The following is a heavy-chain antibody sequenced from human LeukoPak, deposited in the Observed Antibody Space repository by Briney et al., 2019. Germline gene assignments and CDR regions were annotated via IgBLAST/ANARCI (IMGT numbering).Heavy chain of an antibody. CDR2: VYYSGSA. V-gene: IGHV4-4*08. Sequence: SETLSLTCTVSGGSISSYYWSWIRQPPGKGLEWIGYVYYSGSAHYNPSLKSRVTISVDTSKNQFSLKLSSVTAADTAVYYCAREVYSSGWYGRGVFDPWGQGTLVTVSS. CDR3: AREVYSSGWYGRGVFDP. J-gene: IGHJ5*02. CDR1: GGSISSYY. D-gene: IGHD6-19*01.